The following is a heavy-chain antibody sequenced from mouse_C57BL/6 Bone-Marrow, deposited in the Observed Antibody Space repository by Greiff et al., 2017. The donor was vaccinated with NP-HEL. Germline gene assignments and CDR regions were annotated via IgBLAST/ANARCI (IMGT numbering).Heavy chain of an antibody. V-gene: IGHV2-3*01. J-gene: IGHJ4*01. Sequence: VMLVESGPGLVAPSQSLSITCTVSGFSLTSYGVSWVRQPPGKGLEWLGVIWGDGSTNYHSALISRLSISKDNSKSQVFLKLNSLQTDDTATYYCAKNLITTVVASMDYWGQGTSVTVSS. CDR3: AKNLITTVVASMDY. D-gene: IGHD1-1*01. CDR1: GFSLTSYG. CDR2: IWGDGST.